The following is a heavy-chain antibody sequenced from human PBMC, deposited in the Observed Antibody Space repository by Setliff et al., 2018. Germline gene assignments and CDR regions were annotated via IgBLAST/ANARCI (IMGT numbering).Heavy chain of an antibody. J-gene: IGHJ3*02. CDR2: ISWNSGSI. D-gene: IGHD5-12*01. Sequence: LRLSCAASGFTFDDYAMHWVRQAPGKGLEWVSGISWNSGSIGYADSVKGRFTISRDNAKNSLYLQMNSLRAEDMALYYCAKGGRRWLQFDAFDIWGQGTMVTVS. V-gene: IGHV3-9*03. CDR3: AKGGRRWLQFDAFDI. CDR1: GFTFDDYA.